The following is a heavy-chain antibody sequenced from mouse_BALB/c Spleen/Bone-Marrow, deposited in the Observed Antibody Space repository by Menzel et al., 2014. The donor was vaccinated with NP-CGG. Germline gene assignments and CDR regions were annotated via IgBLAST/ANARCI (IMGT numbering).Heavy chain of an antibody. V-gene: IGHV1S132*01. D-gene: IGHD1-1*01. CDR3: ARHYYGSSDAMDY. Sequence: SGAELVKPGASVKLSCQTSGYTFTNYWIQGVKPRPGQGLGWIGEIFPGTGTTYYNEKFKGKATLTIDTSSSTAYMQLSSLTSEDSAVYFCARHYYGSSDAMDYWGQGTSVTVSS. CDR1: GYTFTNYW. J-gene: IGHJ4*01. CDR2: IFPGTGTT.